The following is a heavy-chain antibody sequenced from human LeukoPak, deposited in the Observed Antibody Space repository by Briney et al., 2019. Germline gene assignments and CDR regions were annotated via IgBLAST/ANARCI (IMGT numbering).Heavy chain of an antibody. CDR1: GFEFSIYA. V-gene: IGHV3-23*01. Sequence: GGSLRLSCAASGFEFSIYAMSWVRQAPGKGLEWVSSISRNGGSTFYADSVKGRFTISRDNSKNTLYVQMNSLRAEDTAIYYCARDRPCTTCQPVDKWGQGTLVTVSS. CDR2: ISRNGGST. D-gene: IGHD2-2*01. CDR3: ARDRPCTTCQPVDK. J-gene: IGHJ4*02.